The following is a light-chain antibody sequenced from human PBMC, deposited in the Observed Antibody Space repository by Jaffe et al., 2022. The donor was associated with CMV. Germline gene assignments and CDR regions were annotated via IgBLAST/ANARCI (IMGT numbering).Light chain of an antibody. Sequence: EIVMTQSPDTLSVSPGERATLSCRASQTVGTNLAWYQHKPGQAPRLLIYDASTRATGIPDRFTGSGSGTEFTLTISSPQSEDFAIYYCQQYNNWYTFGQGTKLGI. CDR2: DAS. V-gene: IGKV3-15*01. J-gene: IGKJ2*01. CDR3: QQYNNWYT. CDR1: QTVGTN.